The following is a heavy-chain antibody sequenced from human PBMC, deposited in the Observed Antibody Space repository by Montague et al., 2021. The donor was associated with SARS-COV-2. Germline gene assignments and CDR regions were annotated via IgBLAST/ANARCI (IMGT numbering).Heavy chain of an antibody. Sequence: SETLSLTCAVYGGSFSGYYWSWICQPQGKGLEWIGEINNSGSTNXNPSLKSRVTISVDTSKDQFSLRLSSVTAADTAVDYCTREGYQVRWSYYYYYGMDVWGQGTTVTVSS. J-gene: IGHJ6*02. CDR3: TREGYQVRWSYYYYYGMDV. D-gene: IGHD2-2*01. CDR1: GGSFSGYY. V-gene: IGHV4-34*01. CDR2: INNSGST.